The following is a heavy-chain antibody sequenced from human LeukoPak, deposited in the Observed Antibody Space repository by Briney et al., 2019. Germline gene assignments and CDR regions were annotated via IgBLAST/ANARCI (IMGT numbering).Heavy chain of an antibody. CDR1: GFTFGDYA. J-gene: IGHJ4*02. Sequence: GGSLRLSCTASGFTFGDYAMSWVRQAPGKGLEWVGFIRSKAYGGTTEYAASVKGRFTISRDDSKSIAYLQMNSLKTEDTAVYYCTSFGEEDYWGQGTLVTVSS. V-gene: IGHV3-49*04. CDR3: TSFGEEDY. CDR2: IRSKAYGGTT. D-gene: IGHD3-16*01.